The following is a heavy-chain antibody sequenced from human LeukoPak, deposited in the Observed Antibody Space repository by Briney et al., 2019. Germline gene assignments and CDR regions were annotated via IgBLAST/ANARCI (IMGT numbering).Heavy chain of an antibody. CDR3: VGIQSGRYNQYSFDY. V-gene: IGHV3-66*01. CDR2: IYSGGST. CDR1: GFTVSSNY. J-gene: IGHJ4*02. D-gene: IGHD1-26*01. Sequence: GGSLRLSCAASGFTVSSNYMSWVRQAPGRGLEWVSFIYSGGSTRYPDSAKGRFTISRDISKNTVSLQMNSLRAEDTAVYYCVGIQSGRYNQYSFDYWGQGTLVTVSS.